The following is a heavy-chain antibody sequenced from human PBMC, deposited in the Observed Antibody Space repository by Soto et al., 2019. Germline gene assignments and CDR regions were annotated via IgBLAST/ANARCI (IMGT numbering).Heavy chain of an antibody. V-gene: IGHV1-69*13. D-gene: IGHD1-26*01. CDR3: ASGSSSGSYGYFDY. CDR2: IIPIFGTA. CDR1: GGTFSSYA. J-gene: IGHJ4*02. Sequence: SVKVSCKASGGTFSSYAISWVRQAPGQGLEWMGGIIPIFGTANYAQKFQGRVTITADESTSTAYMELSSLRSEDTAVYYCASGSSSGSYGYFDYWGQGTLVTVSS.